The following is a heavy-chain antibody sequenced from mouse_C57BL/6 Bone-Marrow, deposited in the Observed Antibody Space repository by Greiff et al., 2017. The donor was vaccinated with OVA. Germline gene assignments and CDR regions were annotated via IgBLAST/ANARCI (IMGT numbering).Heavy chain of an antibody. CDR2: IHPSDSDT. J-gene: IGHJ2*01. V-gene: IGHV1-74*01. CDR1: GYTFTSYW. D-gene: IGHD1-2*01. CDR3: APYYGKRFDY. Sequence: QVQLQQPGAELVKPGASVKVSCKASGYTFTSYWMHWVKQRPGQGLEWIGRIHPSDSDTNYNQKFKGKATLTVDKSSTTSDMQLSSLTSEDSAVYYCAPYYGKRFDYWGQGTTLTVSS.